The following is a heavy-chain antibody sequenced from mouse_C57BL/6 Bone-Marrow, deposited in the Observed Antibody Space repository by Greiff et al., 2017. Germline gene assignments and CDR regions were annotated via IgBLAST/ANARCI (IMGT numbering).Heavy chain of an antibody. D-gene: IGHD2-4*01. J-gene: IGHJ3*01. CDR2: IDPANGDT. Sequence: VQLQQSGAELVRPGASVKLSCTASGFNIKDDYMHWVKQRPEQGLEWIGWIDPANGDTEYATKFQGKATITAATSSNPSYLQLSSLTSEDTAVYYCTRAYYDSSWFAYWGQGTLVTVSA. CDR1: GFNIKDDY. CDR3: TRAYYDSSWFAY. V-gene: IGHV14-4*01.